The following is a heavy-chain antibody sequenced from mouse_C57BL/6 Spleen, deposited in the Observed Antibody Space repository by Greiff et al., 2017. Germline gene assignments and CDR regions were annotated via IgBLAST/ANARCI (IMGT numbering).Heavy chain of an antibody. Sequence: EVQLVESGGDLVKPGGSLKLSCAASGFTFSSYGMSWVRQTTDKRLEWVATISSGGSYTYYPDSVKGRFTISRDNAKNTLYLQMSSLKSEDTAMYYCARGYGSRGFDYWGQGTTLTVSS. CDR3: ARGYGSRGFDY. J-gene: IGHJ2*01. V-gene: IGHV5-6*01. D-gene: IGHD1-1*01. CDR1: GFTFSSYG. CDR2: ISSGGSYT.